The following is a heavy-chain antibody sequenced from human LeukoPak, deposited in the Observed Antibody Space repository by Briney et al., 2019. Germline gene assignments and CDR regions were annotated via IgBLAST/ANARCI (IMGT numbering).Heavy chain of an antibody. Sequence: PGGSLRLSCAASGFTFSSYGMHWVRQAPGKGLEGGAVIWYDGSNKYYADSVKGRFTISMDNAKNTLYLQMNSLRAEDTAVYYCAREARSSGDYWGQGTLVTVSS. CDR1: GFTFSSYG. CDR2: IWYDGSNK. CDR3: AREARSSGDY. J-gene: IGHJ4*02. V-gene: IGHV3-33*01.